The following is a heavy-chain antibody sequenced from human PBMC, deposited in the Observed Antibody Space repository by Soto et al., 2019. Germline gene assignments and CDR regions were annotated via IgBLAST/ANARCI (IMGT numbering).Heavy chain of an antibody. CDR2: ITNTGGDT. J-gene: IGHJ6*02. V-gene: IGHV3-21*04. CDR3: ARVSWREKYGMDV. CDR1: EFTFSSYA. Sequence: GGSLRLSCAASEFTFSSYAMNWVRQAPGKGLEWVSTITNTGGDTLYADSVKGRFTISRDNSKNSLYLQMNRLRAEDTAVYYCARVSWREKYGMDVWGQGTTVTVSS.